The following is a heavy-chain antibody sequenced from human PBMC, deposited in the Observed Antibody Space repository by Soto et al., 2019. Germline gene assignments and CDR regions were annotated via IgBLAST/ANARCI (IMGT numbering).Heavy chain of an antibody. J-gene: IGHJ6*02. Sequence: QVQLVESGGGVVQPGRSLRLSCAASGFSFSRYAMHWVRQAPGKGLEWVAVISYDGSNKDYADSVKGRFTISRDNSKNTLYVQMNSLRGEDTAVYYCARPPAHDFGGVAHGMDVWGQGTTVTVSS. D-gene: IGHD3-3*01. CDR2: ISYDGSNK. CDR3: ARPPAHDFGGVAHGMDV. CDR1: GFSFSRYA. V-gene: IGHV3-30-3*01.